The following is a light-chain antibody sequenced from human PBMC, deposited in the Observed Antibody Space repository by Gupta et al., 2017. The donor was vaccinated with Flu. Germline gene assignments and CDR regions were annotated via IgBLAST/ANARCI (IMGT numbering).Light chain of an antibody. Sequence: EIVMTQSPATLSVSPGERGTLSCRASQSVSSNLAWYQQKAGQAPRLIIYGASNSATGNPGRFSGSGATTEFTLTSSSRQSEDFAVYYRQHDNYYYTFGQGTKLEIK. CDR2: GAS. V-gene: IGKV3-15*01. CDR1: QSVSSN. CDR3: QHDNYYYT. J-gene: IGKJ2*01.